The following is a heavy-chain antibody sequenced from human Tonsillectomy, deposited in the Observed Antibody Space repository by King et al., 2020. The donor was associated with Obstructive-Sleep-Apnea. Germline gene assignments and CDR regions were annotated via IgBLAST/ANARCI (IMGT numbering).Heavy chain of an antibody. CDR2: FVPEDGET. D-gene: IGHD3-9*01. J-gene: IGHJ4*02. CDR3: ASVPLLRYFDWLSTGY. V-gene: IGHV1-24*01. Sequence: QLVQSGAEVKKPGASVKVSCKVSGYTLTELSMHWVRQAPGKGLEWVGGFVPEDGETIYAQKFQSRVTMTEDTSTDTAYMELSSLRSEDTAVYYCASVPLLRYFDWLSTGYWGQGTLVTVSS. CDR1: GYTLTELS.